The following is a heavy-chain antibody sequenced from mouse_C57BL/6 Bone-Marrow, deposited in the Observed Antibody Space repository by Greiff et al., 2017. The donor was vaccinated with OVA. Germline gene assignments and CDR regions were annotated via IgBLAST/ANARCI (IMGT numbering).Heavy chain of an antibody. Sequence: EVQLQQSGPELVKPGASVKMSCKASGYTFTDYNMHWVKQSHGKSLEWIGYINPNNGGTSYNQKFKGKATLTVNKSSSTAYMELRSLTSEDSAVYYCARLLRWEYYFDYWGQGTTLTVSS. D-gene: IGHD1-1*01. CDR3: ARLLRWEYYFDY. CDR2: INPNNGGT. V-gene: IGHV1-22*01. J-gene: IGHJ2*01. CDR1: GYTFTDYN.